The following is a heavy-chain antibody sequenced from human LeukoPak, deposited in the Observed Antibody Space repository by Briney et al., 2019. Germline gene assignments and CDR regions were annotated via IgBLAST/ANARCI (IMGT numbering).Heavy chain of an antibody. V-gene: IGHV3-11*01. CDR1: GFTFSDYY. J-gene: IGHJ6*02. D-gene: IGHD5-18*01. CDR2: ISSSGSTI. Sequence: GGSLRLSCAASGFTFSDYYMSWIRQAPGKGLEWVSYISSSGSTIYYADSVKGRFTISRDNAKNSLYLQMNSLRAEDTAVYYCAREGGGGYSYGSHADSDPYYYYGMDVWGQGTTVTVSS. CDR3: AREGGGGYSYGSHADSDPYYYYGMDV.